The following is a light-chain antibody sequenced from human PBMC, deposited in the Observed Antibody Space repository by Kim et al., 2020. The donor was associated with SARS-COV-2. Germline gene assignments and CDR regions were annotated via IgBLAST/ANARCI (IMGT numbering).Light chain of an antibody. CDR3: AAWDDSLNGLYV. Sequence: RVTHTCTGSSSNIGRNTVNWYRQHPGPAPKLLIYSNSQRPSGGPDRVSGSKSGTSASPAISGLQSEDEADYYCAAWDDSLNGLYVFGTGTKVTVL. J-gene: IGLJ1*01. CDR1: SSNIGRNT. CDR2: SNS. V-gene: IGLV1-44*01.